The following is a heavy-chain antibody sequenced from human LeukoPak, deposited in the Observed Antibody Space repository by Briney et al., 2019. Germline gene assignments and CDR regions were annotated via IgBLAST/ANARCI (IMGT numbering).Heavy chain of an antibody. CDR2: IYHSGST. J-gene: IGHJ4*02. V-gene: IGHV4-4*02. CDR3: ARGELRLGELSSLTLFDY. D-gene: IGHD3-16*02. CDR1: GGSISSSNW. Sequence: SETLSLTCAVSGGSISSSNWWSWVRQPPGKGLEWIGEIYHSGSTNYNPSLKSRVTISVDKSKNQFSLKLSSVTAADTAVYYCARGELRLGELSSLTLFDYWGQGTLVTVSS.